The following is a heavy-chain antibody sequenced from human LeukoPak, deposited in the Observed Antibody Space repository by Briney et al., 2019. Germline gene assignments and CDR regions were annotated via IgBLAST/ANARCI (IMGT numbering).Heavy chain of an antibody. CDR1: RFTFSSYS. D-gene: IGHD5-12*01. V-gene: IGHV3-21*01. CDR3: AAWWLRSSFDY. J-gene: IGHJ4*02. Sequence: PGGSLRLSCAASRFTFSSYSMNWVRQAPGKGLEWVSSISSSSSYIYYADSVKGRFTISRDNAKNSLYLQMNSLRAEDTAVYYCAAWWLRSSFDYWGQGTLVTVSS. CDR2: ISSSSSYI.